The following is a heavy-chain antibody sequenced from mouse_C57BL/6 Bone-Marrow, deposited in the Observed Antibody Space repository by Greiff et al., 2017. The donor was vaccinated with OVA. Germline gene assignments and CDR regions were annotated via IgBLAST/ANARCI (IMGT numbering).Heavy chain of an antibody. J-gene: IGHJ2*01. CDR1: GYTFTSYW. CDR3: ARFYYYGSSHFDY. Sequence: QVQLKQPGAELVKPGASVKMSCKASGYTFTSYWITWVKQRPGQGLEWIGDIYPGSGSTNYNEKFKSKATLTVDTSSSTAYMQLSSLTSEDSAVYYCARFYYYGSSHFDYWGQGTTLTVSS. D-gene: IGHD1-1*01. V-gene: IGHV1-55*01. CDR2: IYPGSGST.